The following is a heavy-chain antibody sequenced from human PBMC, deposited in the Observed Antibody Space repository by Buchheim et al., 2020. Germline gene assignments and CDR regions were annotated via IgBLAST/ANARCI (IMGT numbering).Heavy chain of an antibody. CDR2: ISGSGGST. CDR1: GFTFSSYA. J-gene: IGHJ4*02. CDR3: AKSSGGRWLHYFQGPFFDY. Sequence: EVQLLESGGGLVQPGGSPRLSCAASGFTFSSYAMSWVRQAPGKGLEWVSAISGSGGSTYYADSVKGRFTISRDNSKNTLYLQMNSLRAEDTAVYYCAKSSGGRWLHYFQGPFFDYWGQGTL. D-gene: IGHD5-24*01. V-gene: IGHV3-23*01.